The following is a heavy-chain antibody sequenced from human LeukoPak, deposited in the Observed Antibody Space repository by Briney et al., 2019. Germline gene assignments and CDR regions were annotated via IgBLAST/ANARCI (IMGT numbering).Heavy chain of an antibody. Sequence: SETLSLTCTISFGSLGSSSDNWGWVRQPPGKALDYIGSMFYTGGTYYNPTLKSRVTISGDTSKYQFFLNLRSLTAADTDRHSYPRLAISIPPCWFDPWGRGTPIIVSS. CDR1: FGSLGSSSDN. D-gene: IGHD3-3*01. J-gene: IGHJ5*02. V-gene: IGHV4-39*01. CDR3: PRLAISIPPCWFDP. CDR2: MFYTGGT.